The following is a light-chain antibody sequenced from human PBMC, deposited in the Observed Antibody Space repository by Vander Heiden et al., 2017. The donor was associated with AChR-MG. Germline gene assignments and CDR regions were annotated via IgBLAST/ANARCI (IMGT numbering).Light chain of an antibody. Sequence: IVLTQSPVSISVSPGEDVILSCRATQSLSNKFAWFQQHPGQPPRLLVYDTSTRATGVAGRCSSSGSGTDFTPTSTGLAPEDFALYYWQQRHSWPRTFGEGTRVDVK. CDR1: QSLSNK. J-gene: IGKJ1*01. CDR2: DTS. V-gene: IGKV3-11*01. CDR3: QQRHSWPRT.